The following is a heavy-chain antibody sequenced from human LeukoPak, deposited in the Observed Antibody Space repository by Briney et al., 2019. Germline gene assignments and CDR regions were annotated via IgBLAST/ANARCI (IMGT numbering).Heavy chain of an antibody. V-gene: IGHV3-74*01. CDR2: INSDGSST. CDR1: GFTFSSYW. Sequence: GGSLRLSCAASGFTFSSYWMHWVRQAPGKGLVRVSRINSDGSSTSYADSVKGRFTISRDNAKDTLNLQMNSLRAEDTAVYYCARGGVTTVVTTDYYYYYGMDVWGQGTTATVSS. CDR3: ARGGVTTVVTTDYYYYYGMDV. D-gene: IGHD4-23*01. J-gene: IGHJ6*02.